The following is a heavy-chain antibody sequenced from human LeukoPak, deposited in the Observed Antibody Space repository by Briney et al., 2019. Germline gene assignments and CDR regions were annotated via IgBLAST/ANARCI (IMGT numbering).Heavy chain of an antibody. CDR3: ACETYYYDSSGYYYDY. CDR1: GGTFSSYA. V-gene: IGHV1-69*04. J-gene: IGHJ4*02. Sequence: ASVKVSCKASGGTFSSYAISWVRQAPGQGLEWMGRIIPILGIANYAQKFQGRVTITADKSTSTAYMELSSLKSEDTAVYYCACETYYYDSSGYYYDYWGQGTLVTVSS. CDR2: IIPILGIA. D-gene: IGHD3-22*01.